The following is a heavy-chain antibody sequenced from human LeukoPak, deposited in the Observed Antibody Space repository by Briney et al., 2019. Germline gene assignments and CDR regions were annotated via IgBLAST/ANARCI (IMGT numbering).Heavy chain of an antibody. J-gene: IGHJ5*02. V-gene: IGHV3-23*01. D-gene: IGHD2-21*02. Sequence: PGGSLRLSCAASGFTFSSYVMSRVRQAPGKGLEWVSSTSGSGGSTYYADSVKGRFTISRDNSKNTLSLQMNSLRAEDTAVYYCAKSGGDYAWGQGTLVTVSA. CDR3: AKSGGDYA. CDR1: GFTFSSYV. CDR2: TSGSGGST.